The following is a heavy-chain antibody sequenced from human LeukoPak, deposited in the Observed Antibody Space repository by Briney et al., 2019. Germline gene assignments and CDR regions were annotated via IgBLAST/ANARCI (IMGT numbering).Heavy chain of an antibody. CDR3: AREAHDYYYGMDV. V-gene: IGHV4-34*01. CDR2: INHSGST. J-gene: IGHJ6*02. CDR1: GGSFSGYY. Sequence: PSETLSLTCAVYGGSFSGYYWSWIRQPPGKGLEWIGEINHSGSTNYNPSLKSRVTISVDTSKNQFSLKLSSVTAADTAVYYCAREAHDYYYGMDVWGQGTTVTVSS.